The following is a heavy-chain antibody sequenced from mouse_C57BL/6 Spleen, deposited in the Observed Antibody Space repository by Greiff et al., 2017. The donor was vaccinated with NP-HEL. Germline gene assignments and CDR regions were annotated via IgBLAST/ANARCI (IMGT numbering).Heavy chain of an antibody. V-gene: IGHV1-55*01. CDR3: ARKRDGYYSNSYYYAMDY. CDR2: IYPGSGST. J-gene: IGHJ4*01. Sequence: QVQLQQPGAELVKPGASVKMSCKASGYTFTSYWITWVKQRPGQGLEWIGDIYPGSGSTNYNEKFKSKATLTVDTSSSTAYMQLSSLTSEDSAVYYCARKRDGYYSNSYYYAMDYWGQGTSVTVSS. D-gene: IGHD2-5*01. CDR1: GYTFTSYW.